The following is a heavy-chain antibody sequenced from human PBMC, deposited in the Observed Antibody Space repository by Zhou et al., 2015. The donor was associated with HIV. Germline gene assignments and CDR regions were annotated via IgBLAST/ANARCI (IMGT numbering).Heavy chain of an antibody. CDR2: ITPMFDIH. V-gene: IGHV1-69*17. D-gene: IGHD4/OR15-4a*01. CDR1: GDTFSAYS. Sequence: QVQLVQSGAEVKKPGSSVKVSCKTSGDTFSAYSISWVRQAPGQGLEWMGRITPMFDIHTYAEKFRARLNITVDRHTSAAYMELSSLTSEDTAVYFCARGNMNHDYGLDLWGQGTKVIVS. CDR3: ARGNMNHDYGLDL. J-gene: IGHJ3*01.